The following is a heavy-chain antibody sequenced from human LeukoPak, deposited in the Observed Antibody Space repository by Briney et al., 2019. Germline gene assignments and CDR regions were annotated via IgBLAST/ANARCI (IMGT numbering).Heavy chain of an antibody. Sequence: GGSLRLSCAASGFTFSSYGMHWLRQAPGKGLEWVAFIRYDGSNKYYADSVKGRFTISRDNSKNTLYLQMNSLRAEDTAVYYCAKGFAAAGTFSDYWGQGTLVTVSS. CDR3: AKGFAAAGTFSDY. CDR1: GFTFSSYG. J-gene: IGHJ4*02. V-gene: IGHV3-30*02. D-gene: IGHD6-13*01. CDR2: IRYDGSNK.